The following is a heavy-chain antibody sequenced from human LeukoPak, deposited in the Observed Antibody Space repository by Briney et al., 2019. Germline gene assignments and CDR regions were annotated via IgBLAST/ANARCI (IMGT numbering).Heavy chain of an antibody. CDR1: GGSITSSTYY. D-gene: IGHD3-22*01. CDR2: IYYSGGT. Sequence: SETLSLTCTVSGGSITSSTYYWGWIRQPPGKGLEWIGSIYYSGGTYYNPSLKSRVTISVDTSKNQFSLNLSSVTAADTAVYYCAKMMTFYYDSEDCWGQGTLVTVSS. CDR3: AKMMTFYYDSEDC. V-gene: IGHV4-39*01. J-gene: IGHJ4*02.